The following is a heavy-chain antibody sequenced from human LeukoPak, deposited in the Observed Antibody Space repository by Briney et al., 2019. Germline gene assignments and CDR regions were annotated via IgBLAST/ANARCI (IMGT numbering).Heavy chain of an antibody. Sequence: GGSLRLSCAASGFSFSSYGMHWVRQAPGKGLEWVAVIWYDGSNKYYADSVKGRFTISRDNSKNTLYLQMNSLRAEDTAVYYCARDSSIYYDSSGYGIDYWGQGTLVTVSS. CDR3: ARDSSIYYDSSGYGIDY. D-gene: IGHD3-22*01. J-gene: IGHJ4*02. CDR1: GFSFSSYG. CDR2: IWYDGSNK. V-gene: IGHV3-30*19.